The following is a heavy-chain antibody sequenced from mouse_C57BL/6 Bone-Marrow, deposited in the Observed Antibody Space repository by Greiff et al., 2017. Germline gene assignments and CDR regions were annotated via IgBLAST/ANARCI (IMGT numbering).Heavy chain of an antibody. D-gene: IGHD1-1*01. CDR3: TTGSVVAWDYAMDY. Sequence: EVQLVESGAELVRPGASVKLSCTASGFNIKDDYMHWVKQRPEQGLEWIGWIDPENGDTEYASKFQGKATITADTSSNTAYLQLSSLTSEDTAVYYCTTGSVVAWDYAMDYWGQGTSVTVSS. V-gene: IGHV14-4*01. CDR1: GFNIKDDY. CDR2: IDPENGDT. J-gene: IGHJ4*01.